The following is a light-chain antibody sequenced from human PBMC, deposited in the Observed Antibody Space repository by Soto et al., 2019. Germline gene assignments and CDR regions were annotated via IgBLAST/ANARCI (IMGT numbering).Light chain of an antibody. CDR2: KAS. CDR3: QQYNSYPCA. J-gene: IGKJ1*01. Sequence: DIQMTQSPSTLSASVGDRVTITCRASRSIANWLAWYQQKPGQAPKLLIYKASALEGGAPSRFSGSGFGTEFRLTLIGLHADASATYHCQQYNSYPCAFGQGTRVEV. CDR1: RSIANW. V-gene: IGKV1-5*03.